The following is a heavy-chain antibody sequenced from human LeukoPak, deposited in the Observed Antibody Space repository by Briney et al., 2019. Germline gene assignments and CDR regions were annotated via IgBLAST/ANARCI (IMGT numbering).Heavy chain of an antibody. V-gene: IGHV3-30-3*01. J-gene: IGHJ4*02. CDR1: GFTFSSYA. D-gene: IGHD5-18*01. Sequence: GGSLRPSCAASGFTFSSYAMHWVRQAPGKGLEWVAAISYDGSNKYYADSVKGRFTISRDNSKNTLYLQMNSLRAEDTAVYYCARDPGGYSYGWVDYWGQGTLVTVSS. CDR3: ARDPGGYSYGWVDY. CDR2: ISYDGSNK.